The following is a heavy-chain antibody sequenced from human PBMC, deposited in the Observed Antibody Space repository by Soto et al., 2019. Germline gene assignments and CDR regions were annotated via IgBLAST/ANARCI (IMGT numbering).Heavy chain of an antibody. CDR1: GGTFNSYA. Sequence: QVQVVQSGAEVKKPGSSVKVSCKASGGTFNSYAISWVRQAPGQGLEWVGGIIPVFGTANYAQKFQGRVTITADEPTSTAYMELRSLRSEDTAVYYCARHSNFPYFYGLDVWGQGTTVTVS. J-gene: IGHJ6*02. D-gene: IGHD4-4*01. CDR2: IIPVFGTA. V-gene: IGHV1-69*12. CDR3: ARHSNFPYFYGLDV.